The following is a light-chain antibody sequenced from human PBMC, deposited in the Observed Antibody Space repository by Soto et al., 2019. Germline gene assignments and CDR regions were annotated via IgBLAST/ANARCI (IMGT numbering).Light chain of an antibody. J-gene: IGKJ1*01. CDR2: DAS. CDR1: QRVASD. Sequence: VLTQSPGTLSLSPGEGAALSCRASQRVASDLAWYLQKPGQPPRLLIYDASIRATGIPDRISGSGSERDFTLTISRLEPEDAAVYYCQQYLNSPRTFGQGTKLEIK. CDR3: QQYLNSPRT. V-gene: IGKV3-20*01.